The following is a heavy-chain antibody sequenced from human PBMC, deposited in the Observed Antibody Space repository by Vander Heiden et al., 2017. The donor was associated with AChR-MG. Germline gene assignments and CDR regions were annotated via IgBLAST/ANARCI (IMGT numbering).Heavy chain of an antibody. V-gene: IGHV1-69*01. Sequence: QVQLVQSGAEVKKPGSSVKVSCKASGGTFSSYAISWVRQAPGQGLEWMGGIIPIFGTANYARKFQGRVTITADESTSTAYMELSSLRSEDTAVYYCARGTDLEMATIWAIDYWGQGTLVTVSS. CDR2: IIPIFGTA. D-gene: IGHD5-12*01. CDR3: ARGTDLEMATIWAIDY. CDR1: GGTFSSYA. J-gene: IGHJ4*02.